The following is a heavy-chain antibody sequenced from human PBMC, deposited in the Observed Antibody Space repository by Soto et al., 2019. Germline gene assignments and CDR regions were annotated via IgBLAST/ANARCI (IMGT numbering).Heavy chain of an antibody. CDR2: VYDSGST. CDR1: GGSIIRRESY. CDR3: VTRTVADSGTVAF. D-gene: IGHD6-13*01. V-gene: IGHV4-39*02. Sequence: SATLSLTCTVSGGSIIRRESYCGWNSQPPGGALEGIGSVYDSGSTYYTPSLKSRVSIAVDTSTNLFSLMLTSVTAADTAEFFCVTRTVADSGTVAFWGRGILFTVS. J-gene: IGHJ4*02.